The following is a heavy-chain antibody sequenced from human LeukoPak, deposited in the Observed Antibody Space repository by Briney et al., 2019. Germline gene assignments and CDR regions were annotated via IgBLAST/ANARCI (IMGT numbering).Heavy chain of an antibody. V-gene: IGHV3-11*01. CDR2: ITRSGA. Sequence: GGSLRLSCAASGFPFSHHYMSWIRQAPAKGLEWISYITRSGALYADSVRGRFTISRDNAKNSLYLQMNSRRVEDTAVYYCARDGDTTSKVDYLGQGTLVTVSS. CDR3: ARDGDTTSKVDY. CDR1: GFPFSHHY. J-gene: IGHJ4*02. D-gene: IGHD7-27*01.